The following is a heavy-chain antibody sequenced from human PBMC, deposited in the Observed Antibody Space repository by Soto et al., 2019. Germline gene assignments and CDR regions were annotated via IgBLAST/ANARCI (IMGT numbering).Heavy chain of an antibody. V-gene: IGHV2-70*13. J-gene: IGHJ6*02. CDR2: IERDDDDK. Sequence: SGPTLVNPTETLTRTCTFSGFSLTSPGMCVSWIRQPPGKALEWLALIERDDDDKYYSTSLKTRLTISKDTRKNQVVLTMANIDPADTGTYYCARSIEGPRRFNGMDVWGQGTTVTVSS. CDR3: ARSIEGPRRFNGMDV. D-gene: IGHD1-26*01. CDR1: GFSLTSPGMC.